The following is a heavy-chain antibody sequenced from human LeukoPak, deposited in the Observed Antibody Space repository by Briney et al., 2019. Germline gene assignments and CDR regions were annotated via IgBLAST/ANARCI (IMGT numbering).Heavy chain of an antibody. D-gene: IGHD2-2*01. CDR2: INPNSGGT. J-gene: IGHJ4*02. CDR3: ARGARVVVPAAIRD. Sequence: ASVKVSCKASGYTFTGYYMHWVRQAPGQGLEWMGWINPNSGGTNYAQKFQGRVTMTRDTSIRTAYMELSRLRSDDTAVYYCARGARVVVPAAIRDWGQGTLVTVSS. V-gene: IGHV1-2*02. CDR1: GYTFTGYY.